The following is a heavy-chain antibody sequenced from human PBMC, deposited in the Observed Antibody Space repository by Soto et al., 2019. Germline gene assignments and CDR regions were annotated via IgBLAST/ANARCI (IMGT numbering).Heavy chain of an antibody. CDR1: GYSFTSYW. J-gene: IGHJ6*02. CDR3: ASLPVDTDIYYYGMDV. V-gene: IGHV5-10-1*01. D-gene: IGHD5-18*01. CDR2: IDPSDSYT. Sequence: PGESLKISCKGSGYSFTSYWISWVRQMPGKGLEWMGRIDPSDSYTNYSPSFQGHVTISADKSISTAYLQWSSLKASDTAMYYCASLPVDTDIYYYGMDVWGQGTTVTVS.